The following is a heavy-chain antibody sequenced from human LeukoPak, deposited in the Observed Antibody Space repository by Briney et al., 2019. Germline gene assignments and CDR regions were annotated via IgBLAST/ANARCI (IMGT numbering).Heavy chain of an antibody. CDR2: ISPNSGGT. Sequence: ASVKVSCKASGYTFTGYYMHWVRQAPGQGLEWMGWISPNSGGTNYAQKFQGRVTMTRDTSISTAYMELSRLRSDDTAVYYCARDLLYDSSGYWDYWGQGTLVTVSS. D-gene: IGHD3-22*01. V-gene: IGHV1-2*02. J-gene: IGHJ4*02. CDR3: ARDLLYDSSGYWDY. CDR1: GYTFTGYY.